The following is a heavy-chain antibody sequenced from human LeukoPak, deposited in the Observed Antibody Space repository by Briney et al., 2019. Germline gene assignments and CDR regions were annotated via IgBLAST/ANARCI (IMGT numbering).Heavy chain of an antibody. J-gene: IGHJ4*02. V-gene: IGHV4-39*01. CDR2: IYYSGST. CDR3: ARRGGPSYY. Sequence: SETPSLTCTVSGGSSSSSRYYWGWIRQPPGKGLEWIGSIYYSGSTYYNPSLKSRVTMSVDTSKNQFSLKLSSVTAADTAVYYCARRGGPSYYWGQGTLVTVSS. CDR1: GGSSSSSRYY.